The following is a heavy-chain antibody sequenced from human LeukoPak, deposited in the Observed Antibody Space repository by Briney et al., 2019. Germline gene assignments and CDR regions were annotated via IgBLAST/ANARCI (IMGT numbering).Heavy chain of an antibody. Sequence: SVKVSCKASGGTFSSYAISWVRQAPGQGLEWMGGIIPIFGTANYAQKFQGRVTITTDESTSTAYMELSSLRSEDTAVSSCARDRDGGVGTMEYWAQGTLVPVSS. D-gene: IGHD3-3*01. V-gene: IGHV1-69*05. CDR3: ARDRDGGVGTMEY. J-gene: IGHJ4*02. CDR1: GGTFSSYA. CDR2: IIPIFGTA.